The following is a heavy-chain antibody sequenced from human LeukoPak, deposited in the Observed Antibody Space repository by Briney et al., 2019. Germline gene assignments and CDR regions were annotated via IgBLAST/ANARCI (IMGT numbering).Heavy chain of an antibody. V-gene: IGHV5-51*01. Sequence: GESLKISCKGSGYSFTSYWIGWVRQMPGKGLELMGIIFPSDSDIRYSPSFQGQVTISADKSINTAYLQWSSLKASDTAMYYCARAGRTSARWFDLWGQGTLVTVSS. CDR1: GYSFTSYW. CDR3: ARAGRTSARWFDL. CDR2: IFPSDSDI. J-gene: IGHJ5*02.